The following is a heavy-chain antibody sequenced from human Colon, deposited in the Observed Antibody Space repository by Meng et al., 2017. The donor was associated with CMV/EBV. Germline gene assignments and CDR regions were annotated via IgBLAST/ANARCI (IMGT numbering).Heavy chain of an antibody. CDR1: GFTFSSYW. Sequence: SCAASGFTFSSYWMSWVRQAPGKGLEWVANIKQDGSEKYYVDSVKGRFTISRDNAKNSLYLQMNSLRAEDTAVYYCARRLAAAGTSWFDPWGQGTLVTVSS. CDR2: IKQDGSEK. CDR3: ARRLAAAGTSWFDP. D-gene: IGHD6-13*01. J-gene: IGHJ5*02. V-gene: IGHV3-7*01.